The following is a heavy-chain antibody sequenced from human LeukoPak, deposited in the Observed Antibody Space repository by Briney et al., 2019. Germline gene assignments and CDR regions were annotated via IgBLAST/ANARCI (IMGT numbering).Heavy chain of an antibody. CDR2: IYYSGNT. J-gene: IGHJ3*02. D-gene: IGHD6-6*01. Sequence: SETLSLTCTVSGSSISNYYWGWIRQAPGKGLEWIGSIYYSGNTYYNSSLKSRVTISLDTSKNQFSLKLSSVTAADTAVYYCAKFVSGEGNAFDIWGQGTMVTVSS. CDR1: GSSISNYY. CDR3: AKFVSGEGNAFDI. V-gene: IGHV4-39*07.